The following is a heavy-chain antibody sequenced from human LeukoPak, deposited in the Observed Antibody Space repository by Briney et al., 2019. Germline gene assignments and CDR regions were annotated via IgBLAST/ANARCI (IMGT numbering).Heavy chain of an antibody. CDR3: ANLRGYSGYDCP. Sequence: GGSLRLSCAGSGFTFSDHYMDWVRQAPGKGLEWVGRIRNKANSYTTEYAASVKGRFAISRDDSKNSLYLQMNSLKTEDTAVYYCANLRGYSGYDCPWGQGTLVTISS. J-gene: IGHJ5*02. CDR2: IRNKANSYTT. D-gene: IGHD5-12*01. CDR1: GFTFSDHY. V-gene: IGHV3-72*01.